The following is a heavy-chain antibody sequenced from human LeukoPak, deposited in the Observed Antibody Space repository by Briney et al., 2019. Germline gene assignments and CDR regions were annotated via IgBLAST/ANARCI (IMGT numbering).Heavy chain of an antibody. Sequence: GGSLRLSCAASGFTFSVYTMNWVRQAPGKGLEGVASIGGTRNYVYYADSVKGRFTMSRDNAENSLYLQMNSLRAEDTAVYFCARDHNSGCSDVWGKGTPVTVSS. D-gene: IGHD6-25*01. J-gene: IGHJ6*04. V-gene: IGHV3-21*01. CDR3: ARDHNSGCSDV. CDR2: IGGTRNYV. CDR1: GFTFSVYT.